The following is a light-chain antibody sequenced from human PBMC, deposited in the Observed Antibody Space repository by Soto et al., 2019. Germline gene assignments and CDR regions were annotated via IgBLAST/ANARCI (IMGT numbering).Light chain of an antibody. Sequence: QSVLTQPPSASGTPGQRVTISCSGSNSNIGSNTVSWYQQLPGTAPKSLLYSDNQRPSGVPDRISGSRSGTSASLAISGLQSDDEDEYYCAAWDDSLRGRVFGGGTQLTVL. J-gene: IGLJ2*01. CDR3: AAWDDSLRGRV. CDR2: SDN. CDR1: NSNIGSNT. V-gene: IGLV1-44*01.